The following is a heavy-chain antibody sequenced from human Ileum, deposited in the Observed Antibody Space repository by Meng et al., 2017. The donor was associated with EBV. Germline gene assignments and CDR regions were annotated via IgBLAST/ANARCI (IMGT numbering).Heavy chain of an antibody. V-gene: IGHV4-4*03. CDR2: IYHHGTT. CDR1: GGSSISSKW. Sequence: DSGQRLVKPPAPVSRPCGVSGGSSISSKWWSWCRQSPGTGLEWIGEIYHHGTTNYNPSLKSRVTISVDTSKNKFFLNLTSLTAADTAVYYCARLDSSGYYFGGWFDPWGQGILVTVSS. J-gene: IGHJ5*02. D-gene: IGHD3-22*01. CDR3: ARLDSSGYYFGGWFDP.